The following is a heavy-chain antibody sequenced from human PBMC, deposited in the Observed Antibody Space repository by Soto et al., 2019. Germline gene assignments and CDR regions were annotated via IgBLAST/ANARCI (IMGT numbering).Heavy chain of an antibody. CDR1: GYTFTGYY. Sequence: ASVKVSCKASGYTFTGYYMHWVRQAPGQGLEWMGWINPNSGGTNYAQKFQGRVTMTRDTSISTAYMELSRLRSDDTAVYYCARAPVVPAAIVGSGWFDPWGQGTLVTVSS. V-gene: IGHV1-2*02. J-gene: IGHJ5*02. CDR3: ARAPVVPAAIVGSGWFDP. CDR2: INPNSGGT. D-gene: IGHD2-2*01.